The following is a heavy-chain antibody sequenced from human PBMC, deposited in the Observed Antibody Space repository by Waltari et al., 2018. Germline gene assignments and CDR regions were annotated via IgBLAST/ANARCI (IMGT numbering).Heavy chain of an antibody. Sequence: DVQLVESGGGLVQPGGSLRLPCTASGFSFSRYERNWVRQAPGKGLEWVSYIYANGGTTYYADSVKGRFTISRDNAKDSLYLEMTSLRAEDTAIYYCARKIGYYYYYGMDLWGQGTTVTVSS. CDR3: ARKIGYYYYYGMDL. CDR2: IYANGGTT. V-gene: IGHV3-48*03. J-gene: IGHJ6*02. CDR1: GFSFSRYE. D-gene: IGHD6-13*01.